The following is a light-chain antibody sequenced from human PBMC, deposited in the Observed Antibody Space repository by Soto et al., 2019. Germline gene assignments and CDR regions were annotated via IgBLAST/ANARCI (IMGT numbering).Light chain of an antibody. CDR1: QSVSRD. CDR2: DAS. CDR3: QQRSYPIT. V-gene: IGKV3-11*01. J-gene: IGKJ5*01. Sequence: VLTQSPFTLSLSPGARATLSCRASQSVSRDLVWYQQKPGLAPRPLIYDASSRATGVPARFIGIGSGTDFPLPVSSLEPEDFAFYDCQQRSYPITFGQGTRLEN.